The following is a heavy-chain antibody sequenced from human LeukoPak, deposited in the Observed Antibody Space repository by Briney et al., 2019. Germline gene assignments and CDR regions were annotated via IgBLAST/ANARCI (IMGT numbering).Heavy chain of an antibody. CDR3: VSFYETN. CDR2: ISYDGSNK. V-gene: IGHV3-30-3*01. CDR1: GFTFSSYA. J-gene: IGHJ4*02. D-gene: IGHD2-2*01. Sequence: GSLRLSCAASGFTFSSYAMHWVRQAPGKGLEWVAVISYDGSNKYYADSVKGRFTISKDNAKNTVYLQMNNLRAEDTAVHYCVSFYETNWGRGTLVTVSS.